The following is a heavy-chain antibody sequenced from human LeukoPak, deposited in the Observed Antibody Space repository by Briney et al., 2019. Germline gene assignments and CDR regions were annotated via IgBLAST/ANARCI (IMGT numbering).Heavy chain of an antibody. J-gene: IGHJ4*02. CDR1: GYRFTTHW. Sequence: PGESLKISCKGSGYRFTTHWIGWVRQMPGKGLEWVGIIYPGDSDARYSPSFRGQVNVTADTSITTAYLQWSSLKASDTAVYYCVSGPWGTDWGQGTLVTVSS. D-gene: IGHD7-27*01. CDR2: IYPGDSDA. V-gene: IGHV5-51*01. CDR3: VSGPWGTD.